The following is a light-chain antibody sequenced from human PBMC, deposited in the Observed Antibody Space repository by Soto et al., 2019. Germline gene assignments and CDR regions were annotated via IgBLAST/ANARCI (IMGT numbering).Light chain of an antibody. CDR1: QSVSRN. CDR2: GAS. V-gene: IGKV3-15*01. J-gene: IGKJ1*01. CDR3: QQYNTWPPPWT. Sequence: EIVLTQSPGTLSLSPGERATLSCRASQSVSRNYLVWYQQRPGQAPRLLIYGASTRATGIPTRFSGSGSGTEFTLTISSLQSEDFAVYYCQQYNTWPPPWTFGQRTKVDIK.